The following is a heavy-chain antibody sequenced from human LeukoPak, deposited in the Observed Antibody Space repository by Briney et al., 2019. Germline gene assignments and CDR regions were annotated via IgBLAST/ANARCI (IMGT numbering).Heavy chain of an antibody. D-gene: IGHD3-22*01. Sequence: GASVTVSCKASGYTFTSYAMHWVRQAPGQRLEWMGWINAGNGNTKYSQKFQGRVTITRDTSASTAYMELSSLRSGDTAVYYCASSITMIVVESYGMDVWGQGTTVTASS. CDR2: INAGNGNT. J-gene: IGHJ6*02. CDR3: ASSITMIVVESYGMDV. V-gene: IGHV1-3*01. CDR1: GYTFTSYA.